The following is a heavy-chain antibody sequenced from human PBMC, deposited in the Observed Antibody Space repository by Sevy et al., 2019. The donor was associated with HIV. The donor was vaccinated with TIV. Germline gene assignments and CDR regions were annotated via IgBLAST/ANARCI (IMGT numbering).Heavy chain of an antibody. CDR2: ISDSGDST. CDR1: GFTFSSYA. V-gene: IGHV3-23*01. Sequence: GGSLRLSCAASGFTFSSYAMSWVRQAPGKGLEWVSVISDSGDSTYYLDSVKGRFTISRDNSKNTLYLQMNSLRAEDTTVYYCAKEGRGYHGSGSSDYWGQGALVTVSS. CDR3: AKEGRGYHGSGSSDY. D-gene: IGHD3-10*01. J-gene: IGHJ4*02.